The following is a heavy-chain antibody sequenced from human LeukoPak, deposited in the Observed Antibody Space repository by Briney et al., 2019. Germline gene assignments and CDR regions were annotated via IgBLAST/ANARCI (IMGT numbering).Heavy chain of an antibody. J-gene: IGHJ3*02. CDR3: ASPSVRTAHCFDI. CDR1: GFIFSSYW. CDR2: IKQDGSEK. D-gene: IGHD3-3*02. Sequence: GGSLRLSCGASGFIFSSYWMSWVRQAPGKGLEWVANIKQDGSEKYYVDSVRGRLTISRDNARNSLYLQMNSLRAEDTAVYYCASPSVRTAHCFDIWGQGTMVTVSS. V-gene: IGHV3-7*01.